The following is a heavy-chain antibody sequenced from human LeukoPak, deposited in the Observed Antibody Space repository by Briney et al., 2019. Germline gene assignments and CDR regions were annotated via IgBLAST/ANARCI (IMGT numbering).Heavy chain of an antibody. CDR2: IIPIFGTA. CDR1: GGTFTSYA. D-gene: IGHD3-10*01. J-gene: IGHJ4*02. V-gene: IGHV1-69*01. CDR3: AIPVRGVTYVY. Sequence: ASVKVSCKASGGTFTSYAISWVRQAPGQGLEWMGGIIPIFGTANYAQKFQGRVTITADESTSTAYMELSSLRSEDTAVYYCAIPVRGVTYVYWGQGTLVTVSS.